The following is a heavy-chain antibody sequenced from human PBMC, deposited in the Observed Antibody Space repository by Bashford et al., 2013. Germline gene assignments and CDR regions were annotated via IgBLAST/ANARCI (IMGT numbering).Heavy chain of an antibody. CDR1: GGSISSYY. J-gene: IGHJ1*01. D-gene: IGHD1-26*01. V-gene: IGHV4-59*08. Sequence: SETLSLTCTVSGGSISSYYWSWIRQPPGKGLEWIGYINHSGSSNYNPSLKSRVTMSTDTSRTQFSLKLTSVTAADTAVYYCARLEVVGSTGRYFRYWGQGTMVTVSS. CDR2: INHSGSS. CDR3: ARLEVVGSTGRYFRY.